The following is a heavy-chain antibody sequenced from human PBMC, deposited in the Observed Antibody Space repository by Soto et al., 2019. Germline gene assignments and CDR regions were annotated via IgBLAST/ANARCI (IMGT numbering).Heavy chain of an antibody. Sequence: GSLRLSCAASGFTFSSYAMSWVRQAPGKGLEWVSAISGSGGSTYYADSVKGRFTISRDNSKNTLYLQMNSLRAEDTAVYYCAKDALPYYDILTGSGSYYFDYWGQGTLVTVSS. CDR1: GFTFSSYA. CDR2: ISGSGGST. CDR3: AKDALPYYDILTGSGSYYFDY. V-gene: IGHV3-23*01. J-gene: IGHJ4*02. D-gene: IGHD3-9*01.